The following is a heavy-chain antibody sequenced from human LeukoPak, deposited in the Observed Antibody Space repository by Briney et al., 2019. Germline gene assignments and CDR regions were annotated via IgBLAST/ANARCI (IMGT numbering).Heavy chain of an antibody. CDR2: IWYDGSNK. Sequence: PGGSLRLSCAASGFTFSSYGMHWVRQAPGKGLEWVAVIWYDGSNKYYADSVKGRFTISRDNSKNTLYLQMNSLRAEDTAVYYCARDPARGYSYGYIRGYFDYWGQGTLVTVSS. CDR1: GFTFSSYG. V-gene: IGHV3-33*01. J-gene: IGHJ4*02. CDR3: ARDPARGYSYGYIRGYFDY. D-gene: IGHD5-18*01.